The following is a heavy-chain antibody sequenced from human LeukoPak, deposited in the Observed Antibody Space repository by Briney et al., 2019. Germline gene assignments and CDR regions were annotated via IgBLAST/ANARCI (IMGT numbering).Heavy chain of an antibody. J-gene: IGHJ4*01. D-gene: IGHD2-21*02. Sequence: SETLSLTCVVYGESFSDYYWNWIRQSPGKRLEWIGEINHRGGTIYNPSLKSRVTMPVDTSANSLSLKMTSMTASDSAVYYCVRAVEKKCGSSCYVLPFDYWGQGTRVTVSS. CDR1: GESFSDYY. CDR2: INHRGGT. CDR3: VRAVEKKCGSSCYVLPFDY. V-gene: IGHV4-34*01.